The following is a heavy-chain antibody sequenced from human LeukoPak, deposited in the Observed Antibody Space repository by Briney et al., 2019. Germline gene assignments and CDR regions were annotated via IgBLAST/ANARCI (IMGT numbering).Heavy chain of an antibody. CDR1: GGSISSSSYY. D-gene: IGHD3-3*01. Sequence: PSETLSLTCTVSGGSISSSSYYWGWIRQPPGKGLEWIGSIYYSGSTYYNPSLKSRVTISVDTSKNQFSLKLSSVTAADTAVYYCAGQARRLNFWSAHPSEADYYYYYMDVWGKGTTVTVSS. J-gene: IGHJ6*03. V-gene: IGHV4-39*07. CDR2: IYYSGST. CDR3: AGQARRLNFWSAHPSEADYYYYYMDV.